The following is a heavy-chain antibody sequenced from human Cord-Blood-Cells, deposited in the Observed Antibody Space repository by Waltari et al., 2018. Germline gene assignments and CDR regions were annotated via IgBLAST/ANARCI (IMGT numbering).Heavy chain of an antibody. D-gene: IGHD1-1*01. J-gene: IGHJ6*03. CDR2: INPNSGGT. CDR1: GYTFTGYY. Sequence: QVQLVQSGAEVKKPGASVKVSCKASGYTFTGYYMHWVRQAPGQGLEWMGWINPNSGGTKYAQKFQGRVTMTRDTSISTAYMELSRLRSDDTAVYYCARGAGTGTYYYYYYMDVWGKGTTVTVSS. V-gene: IGHV1-2*02. CDR3: ARGAGTGTYYYYYYMDV.